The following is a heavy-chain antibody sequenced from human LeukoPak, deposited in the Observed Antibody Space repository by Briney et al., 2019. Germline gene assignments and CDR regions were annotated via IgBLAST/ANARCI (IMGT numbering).Heavy chain of an antibody. CDR1: GGSISSSSYY. Sequence: SETLSLTCTVSGGSISSSSYYWGWIRQPPGKGLEWIGSIYYSGSTYYNPSLKSRVTVSVDTSKNQFSLKLSSVTAADTAVYYCASQGYYGDSALDYWGQGTLVTVSS. D-gene: IGHD4-17*01. V-gene: IGHV4-39*01. CDR3: ASQGYYGDSALDY. J-gene: IGHJ4*02. CDR2: IYYSGST.